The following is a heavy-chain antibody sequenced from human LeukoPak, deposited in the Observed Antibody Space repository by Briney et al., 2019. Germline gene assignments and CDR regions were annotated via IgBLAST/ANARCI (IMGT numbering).Heavy chain of an antibody. CDR3: ARAAPSTMIVVARAFDY. CDR2: IWYDGSNK. CDR1: GFTFSSYA. D-gene: IGHD3-22*01. V-gene: IGHV3-33*08. Sequence: GGSLRLSCAASGFTFSSYAMHWVRQAPGKGLEWVAVIWYDGSNKYYADSVKGRFTISRDNSKNTLYLQMNSLRAEDTAVYYCARAAPSTMIVVARAFDYWGQGTLVTVSS. J-gene: IGHJ4*02.